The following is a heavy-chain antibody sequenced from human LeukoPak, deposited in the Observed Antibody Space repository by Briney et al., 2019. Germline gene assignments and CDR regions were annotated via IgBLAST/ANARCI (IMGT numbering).Heavy chain of an antibody. D-gene: IGHD3-10*01. CDR1: GYTFTSYG. Sequence: ASVKVSCKASGYTFTSYGISWVRQAPGQGLEWMGWISAYNGNTNYAQKLQGRVTMTTDTSTSTAYMELRSLRSDDTAVYYCARDSYYGSGSYPRPSYYYYYYMDVWGKGTTVTISS. V-gene: IGHV1-18*01. CDR2: ISAYNGNT. J-gene: IGHJ6*03. CDR3: ARDSYYGSGSYPRPSYYYYYYMDV.